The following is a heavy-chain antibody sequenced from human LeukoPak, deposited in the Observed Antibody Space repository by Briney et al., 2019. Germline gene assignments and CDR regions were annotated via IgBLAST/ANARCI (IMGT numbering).Heavy chain of an antibody. CDR3: ARERGSMYQLLPDAFDI. Sequence: PSETLSLTCTVSGGSISSGSYYWSWIRHPAGKGLEWIGRIYTSGSTNYNPSLKSRVTISVDTSKNQFSLKLSSVTAADTAVYYCARERGSMYQLLPDAFDIWGQGTMVTVSS. V-gene: IGHV4-61*02. CDR1: GGSISSGSYY. J-gene: IGHJ3*02. CDR2: IYTSGST. D-gene: IGHD2-2*01.